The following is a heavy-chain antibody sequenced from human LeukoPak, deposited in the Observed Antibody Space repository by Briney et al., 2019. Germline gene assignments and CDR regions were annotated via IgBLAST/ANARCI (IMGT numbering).Heavy chain of an antibody. CDR3: ARGRYGWLPFDY. Sequence: PSETLSLTCTVSGGSISSSSYYWDWIRQPPGKGLEWIGSIYYSGSTYYNPSLKSRVTISVDTSKNQFSLKLSSVTAADTAVYYCARGRYGWLPFDYWGQGTLVTVSS. J-gene: IGHJ4*02. D-gene: IGHD3-16*01. V-gene: IGHV4-39*07. CDR1: GGSISSSSYY. CDR2: IYYSGST.